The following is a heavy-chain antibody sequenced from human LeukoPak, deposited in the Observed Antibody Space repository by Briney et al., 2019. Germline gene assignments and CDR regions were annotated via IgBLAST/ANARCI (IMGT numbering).Heavy chain of an antibody. V-gene: IGHV3-64*01. D-gene: IGHD3-10*01. Sequence: PGGSLRLSCAASGFTFSSYAMHWVRQAPGKGLEYVSAISSNGGSTYYANSVKGRFTISRDNPKNTLYLQMGSLRAEDMAVYYCARAMVRGVIGAFDIWGQGTMVTVSS. CDR3: ARAMVRGVIGAFDI. CDR1: GFTFSSYA. CDR2: ISSNGGST. J-gene: IGHJ3*02.